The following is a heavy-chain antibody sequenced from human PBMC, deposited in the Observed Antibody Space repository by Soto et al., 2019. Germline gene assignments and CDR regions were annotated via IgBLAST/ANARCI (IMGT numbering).Heavy chain of an antibody. V-gene: IGHV6-1*01. D-gene: IGHD1-1*01. J-gene: IGHJ4*02. CDR3: VRDQNGLGL. CDR1: GDSVSSNSAA. Sequence: QVKLQQSGPGLVKPSQTLSLTCAISGDSVSSNSAAWNWIRQSPSRGLEWLGRTYYRSKWYNDYEVSVKSRISIIPDTSKNLFSLLLKSVAPEDTAVYCCVRDQNGLGLWGQGTLVTVSS. CDR2: TYYRSKWYN.